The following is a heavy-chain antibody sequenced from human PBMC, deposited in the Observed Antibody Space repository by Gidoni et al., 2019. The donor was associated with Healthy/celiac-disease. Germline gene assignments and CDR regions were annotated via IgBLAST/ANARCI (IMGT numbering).Heavy chain of an antibody. CDR2: IYYSGST. V-gene: IGHV4-31*03. D-gene: IGHD1-26*01. CDR3: ARAAGATTYFDY. Sequence: QVQLQESGPGLVKPSQTLSLTCPVSGGSISSGGYYWCWIRQHPGKGLEWIGYIYYSGSTHYNPSLKSRVTRTVDTSKNQFSLKLSSVTAADTAVYYCARAAGATTYFDYWGQGTLVTVSS. CDR1: GGSISSGGYY. J-gene: IGHJ4*02.